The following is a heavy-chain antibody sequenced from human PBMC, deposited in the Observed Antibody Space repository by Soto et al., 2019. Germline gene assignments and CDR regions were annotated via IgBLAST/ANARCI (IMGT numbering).Heavy chain of an antibody. CDR2: ITYDGSST. D-gene: IGHD3-10*01. J-gene: IGHJ4*02. CDR3: AKDQMGRGWRTLDS. Sequence: QVQKVESGGGVVQPGTSLRLSCVVTGLTFSGYGMHWVRQAPGKGLEWVADITYDGSSTYYADAVKGRFTVSRDNSKNILYLQMTSLRGDDTAMYYCAKDQMGRGWRTLDSWGQGTLVIVSS. V-gene: IGHV3-30*18. CDR1: GLTFSGYG.